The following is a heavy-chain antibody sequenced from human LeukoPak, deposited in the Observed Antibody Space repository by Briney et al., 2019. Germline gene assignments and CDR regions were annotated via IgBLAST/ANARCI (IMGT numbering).Heavy chain of an antibody. D-gene: IGHD5-18*01. Sequence: GGSLRLSCAASGFTFSSYFMNWVRQAPGKGLEWVSSISSSSTYIYYADSVKGRFTVSRDNAKNSLYLQMNSLGAEDTAVYYCARRATTERGHSYGLDFWGQGTLVTVSS. J-gene: IGHJ4*02. CDR2: ISSSSTYI. V-gene: IGHV3-21*01. CDR1: GFTFSSYF. CDR3: ARRATTERGHSYGLDF.